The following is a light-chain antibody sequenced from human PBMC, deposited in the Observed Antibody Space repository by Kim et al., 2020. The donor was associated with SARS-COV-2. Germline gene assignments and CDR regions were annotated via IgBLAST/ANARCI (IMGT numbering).Light chain of an antibody. CDR2: EDT. J-gene: IGLJ2*01. CDR3: QAWDSTTVI. CDR1: KLGDKY. Sequence: SYELTQPPSVSVSPGQTACISCSGDKLGDKYACWYQQRPGQSPVLVIYEDTRRPSGIPERFSASTSGNTATLTISGTQAMDEADYYCQAWDSTTVIFGGGTQLTVL. V-gene: IGLV3-1*01.